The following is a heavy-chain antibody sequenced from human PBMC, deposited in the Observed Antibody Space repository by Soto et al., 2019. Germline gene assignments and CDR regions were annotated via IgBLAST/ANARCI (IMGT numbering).Heavy chain of an antibody. V-gene: IGHV4-31*03. CDR3: AGHDYGDYGGVFDI. CDR2: IYYSGST. D-gene: IGHD4-17*01. CDR1: GFSISSGGYC. J-gene: IGHJ3*02. Sequence: SETLSLTCTVSGFSISSGGYCWGWLRPHPGKGLEWIGYIYYSGSTYYNPSLKSRVTISVDTSKNQFSLKLSSVTAADTAVYYCAGHDYGDYGGVFDIWGQGTMV.